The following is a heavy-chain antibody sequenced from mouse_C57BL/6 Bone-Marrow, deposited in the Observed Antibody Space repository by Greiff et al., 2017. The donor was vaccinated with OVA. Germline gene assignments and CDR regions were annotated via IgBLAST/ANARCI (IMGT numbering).Heavy chain of an antibody. CDR1: GYTFTSYW. V-gene: IGHV1-55*01. Sequence: QVQLQQSGAELVKPGASVKMSCKASGYTFTSYWITWVKQRPGQGLEWIGDIYPGSGSTNYNEKFKSKATLTVDTSSSTAYMQLSSLTSADSAVYYCARDYAGYFDYWGQGTTLTVSS. D-gene: IGHD2-4*01. J-gene: IGHJ2*01. CDR2: IYPGSGST. CDR3: ARDYAGYFDY.